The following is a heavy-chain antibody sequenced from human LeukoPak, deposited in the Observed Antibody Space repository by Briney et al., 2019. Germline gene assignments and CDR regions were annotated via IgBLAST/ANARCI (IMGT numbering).Heavy chain of an antibody. D-gene: IGHD1-26*01. CDR1: GFTFGDYA. CDR3: AKDLGIVGKRPELDY. V-gene: IGHV3-23*01. J-gene: IGHJ4*02. Sequence: GGSLRLSCSASGFTFGDYAMSWVRQAPGRGLEWVSAISGSGGSTYYADSVKGRFTISRDNSKNTLYLRMNSLRAEDTAVYYCAKDLGIVGKRPELDYWGQGTLVTVSS. CDR2: ISGSGGST.